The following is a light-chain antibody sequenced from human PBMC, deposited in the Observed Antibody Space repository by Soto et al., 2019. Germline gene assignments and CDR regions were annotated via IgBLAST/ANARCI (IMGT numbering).Light chain of an antibody. Sequence: EIALTQSPGTLSLSPGERATLSCRASQSVTANYLAWYQQKHGQAPRLLIYAASIGATGVPDRFSGSGSGTDFTLTISRLEPEDFAVYYCLQYGVPLWTFGQGTKVEIK. CDR1: QSVTANY. J-gene: IGKJ1*01. CDR3: LQYGVPLWT. V-gene: IGKV3-20*01. CDR2: AAS.